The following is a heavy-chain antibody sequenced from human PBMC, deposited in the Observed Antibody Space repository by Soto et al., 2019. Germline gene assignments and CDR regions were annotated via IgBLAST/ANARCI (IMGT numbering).Heavy chain of an antibody. CDR1: GGSISSYY. V-gene: IGHV4-59*08. D-gene: IGHD1-1*01. Sequence: SETLSLTCTASGGSISSYYWSWIRQPPGKGLEWIGYIYYSGSTNYNPSLKSRVTISVDTSKNQFSLKLSSVTAADTAVYYCARQGQHFYYYMDVWGKGTTVTVSS. CDR3: ARQGQHFYYYMDV. CDR2: IYYSGST. J-gene: IGHJ6*03.